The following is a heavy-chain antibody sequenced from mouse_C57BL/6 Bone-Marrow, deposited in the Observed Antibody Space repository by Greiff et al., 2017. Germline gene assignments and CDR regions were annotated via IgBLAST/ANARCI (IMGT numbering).Heavy chain of an antibody. CDR3: TREGRDSSGYGFAY. J-gene: IGHJ3*01. CDR1: GFTFSSYA. D-gene: IGHD3-2*02. Sequence: EVKLEESGEGLVKPGGSLKLSCAASGFTFSSYAMSWVRQTPEKRLEWVAYISSGGDYIYYADTVKGRFTISRDNARNTLYLQMSSLKSEDTAMYYCTREGRDSSGYGFAYWGQGTLVTVSA. V-gene: IGHV5-9-1*02. CDR2: ISSGGDYI.